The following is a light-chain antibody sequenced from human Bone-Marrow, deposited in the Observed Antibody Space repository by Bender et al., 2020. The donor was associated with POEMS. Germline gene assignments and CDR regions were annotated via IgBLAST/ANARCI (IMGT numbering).Light chain of an antibody. CDR2: EVR. CDR3: CSYADNSVWV. Sequence: QSALTQPASVSGSPGQSITLSCTGTSSDVGTYDRVSWYQQPPGTAPKLIIYEVRKRPSGVSNRFSGSKSDNTASLTISGLQAEDEADFYCCSYADNSVWVFGGGTKLTVL. CDR1: SSDVGTYDR. J-gene: IGLJ3*02. V-gene: IGLV2-23*02.